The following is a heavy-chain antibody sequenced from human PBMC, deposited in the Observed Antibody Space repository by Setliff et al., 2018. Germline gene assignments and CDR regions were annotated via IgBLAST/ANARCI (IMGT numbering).Heavy chain of an antibody. V-gene: IGHV4-61*09. Sequence: PSETLSLTCTVSGDSISSRRNYWGWFRQPAGKELEWIGQIYTSWSTNYNPPLKSRVTISLDTSKNQFSLSLTSVTAADTAVYYCARLSGFLYMDVWGKGTTVTVSS. CDR3: ARLSGFLYMDV. CDR2: IYTSWST. D-gene: IGHD3-3*01. CDR1: GDSISSRRNY. J-gene: IGHJ6*03.